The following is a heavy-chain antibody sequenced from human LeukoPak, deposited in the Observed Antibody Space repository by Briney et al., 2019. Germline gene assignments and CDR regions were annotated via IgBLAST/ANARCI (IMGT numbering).Heavy chain of an antibody. J-gene: IGHJ2*01. CDR3: ASSTSYYDFWSGYYWRQPDQDWYFDL. CDR1: GFTFSTSS. Sequence: GGSLRLSCAASGFTFSTSSMNWVRQAPGKGLEWISYISSGSGTIYYADSVKGRFTISRDNAKNSLYLQMNSLRAEDTAVYYCASSTSYYDFWSGYYWRQPDQDWYFDLWGRGTLVTVSS. CDR2: ISSGSGTI. D-gene: IGHD3-3*01. V-gene: IGHV3-48*04.